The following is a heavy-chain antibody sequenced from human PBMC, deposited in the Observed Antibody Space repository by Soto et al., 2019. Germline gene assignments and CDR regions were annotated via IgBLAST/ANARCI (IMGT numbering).Heavy chain of an antibody. Sequence: QVQLQESGPGLVKPSETLSLTCTVSGGSISSYYWSWIRQPAGKGLEWIGRIYTSGSTNYNPSLKSRVTMSVDTSKNQFSMKLTSVTAADTAVYYCARATRDYGDYGYFDYWGQGTLVTVSS. CDR1: GGSISSYY. D-gene: IGHD4-17*01. J-gene: IGHJ4*02. V-gene: IGHV4-4*07. CDR2: IYTSGST. CDR3: ARATRDYGDYGYFDY.